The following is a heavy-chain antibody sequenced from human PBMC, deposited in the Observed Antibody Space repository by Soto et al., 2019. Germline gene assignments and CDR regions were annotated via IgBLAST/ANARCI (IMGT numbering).Heavy chain of an antibody. J-gene: IGHJ6*02. CDR1: GCSISSSSYY. CDR3: ARLRTITGGFYGMDV. D-gene: IGHD5-12*01. V-gene: IGHV4-39*01. Sequence: PXETLSLTCTVSGCSISSSSYYWGWIRQPPGKGLEWIGSIYYSGSTYYNPSLKSRVAISVDTSKNQFSLKLSSVTAADTAVYYRARLRTITGGFYGMDVWGQGPTVTVSS. CDR2: IYYSGST.